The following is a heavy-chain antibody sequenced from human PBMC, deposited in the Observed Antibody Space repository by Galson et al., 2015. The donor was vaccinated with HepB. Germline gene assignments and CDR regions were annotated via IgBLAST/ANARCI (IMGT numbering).Heavy chain of an antibody. CDR2: ISSSSSYI. D-gene: IGHD6-13*01. CDR1: GFTFSSYS. V-gene: IGHV3-21*01. CDR3: ARETSPRIAAAGTPLDY. J-gene: IGHJ4*02. Sequence: SLRLSCAASGFTFSSYSMNWVRQAPGKGLEWVSSISSSSSYIYYADSVKGRFTISRDNAKNSLYLQMNSLRAEDTAVYYCARETSPRIAAAGTPLDYWGQGTLVTVSS.